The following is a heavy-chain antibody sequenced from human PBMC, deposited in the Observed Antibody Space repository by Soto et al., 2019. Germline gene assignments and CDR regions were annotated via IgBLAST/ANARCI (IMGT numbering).Heavy chain of an antibody. D-gene: IGHD3-22*01. CDR1: GFTFSSYA. CDR2: ISGSGGST. V-gene: IGHV3-23*01. CDR3: AKGPEYYYDSSGRSEEEDP. J-gene: IGHJ5*02. Sequence: GGSLRLSCAASGFTFSSYAMSWVRQAPGKGLEWVSAISGSGGSTYYADSVKGRFTISRDNSKNTLYLQMNSLRAEDTAVYYCAKGPEYYYDSSGRSEEEDPWGQGTLVTVSS.